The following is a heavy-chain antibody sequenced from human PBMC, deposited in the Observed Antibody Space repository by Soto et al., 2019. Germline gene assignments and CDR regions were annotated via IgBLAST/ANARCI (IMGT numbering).Heavy chain of an antibody. D-gene: IGHD4-17*01. CDR3: ARQRTTVGTQAYFDY. Sequence: SETLSLTCIVSGESISSSSYYWGWIRQPPGKGLEWIGSIYHSGRTYYNPSLKSRVSISIDKSKNQFSLKLSSVTAADTALYYCARQRTTVGTQAYFDYWGQGALVTVS. CDR1: GESISSSSYY. V-gene: IGHV4-39*01. CDR2: IYHSGRT. J-gene: IGHJ4*02.